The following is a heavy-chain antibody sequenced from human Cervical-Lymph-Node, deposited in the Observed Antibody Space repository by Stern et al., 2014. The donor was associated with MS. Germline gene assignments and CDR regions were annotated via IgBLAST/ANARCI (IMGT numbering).Heavy chain of an antibody. Sequence: VQLVESGGGVVQPGGSLRLSCAASGFTFSSYGMNWVRQAPGQGLAWVAVIWYDGSNKYYADSVKGRFTISRDNSKNTLYLQMNSLRAEDTAVYYCARDRHDLGYCSGGSCYLPDYWGQGTLVTVSS. CDR1: GFTFSSYG. J-gene: IGHJ4*02. CDR2: IWYDGSNK. D-gene: IGHD2-15*01. V-gene: IGHV3-33*01. CDR3: ARDRHDLGYCSGGSCYLPDY.